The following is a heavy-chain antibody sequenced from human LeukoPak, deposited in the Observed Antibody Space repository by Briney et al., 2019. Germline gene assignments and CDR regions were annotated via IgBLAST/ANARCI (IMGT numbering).Heavy chain of an antibody. CDR1: GFTFSSYS. D-gene: IGHD5-18*01. J-gene: IGHJ4*02. V-gene: IGHV3-21*01. CDR2: ISSGSKYI. CDR3: ARALLYSYGSMDF. Sequence: NSGGSLRLSCAASGFTFSSYSMNWVRQAPGKGLEWVSSISSGSKYIYNADSVKGRFTISRDNAKNSLYLQMNSLRAEDTAVYYCARALLYSYGSMDFWGQGTLVIVSS.